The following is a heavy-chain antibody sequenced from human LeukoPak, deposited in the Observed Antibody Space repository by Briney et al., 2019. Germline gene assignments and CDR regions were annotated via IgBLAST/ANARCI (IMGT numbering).Heavy chain of an antibody. CDR2: MNPNSGNT. V-gene: IGHV1-8*01. CDR3: ARDYGGNPENDAFDI. D-gene: IGHD4-23*01. J-gene: IGHJ3*02. CDR1: GYTFTSYD. Sequence: ASVKVSCKASGYTFTSYDINWVRQTTGQGLEWMGWMNPNSGNTGYAQKFQGRVTMTRNTSISTAYMELSSLRSEDTAVYYCARDYGGNPENDAFDIWGQGTMVTVSS.